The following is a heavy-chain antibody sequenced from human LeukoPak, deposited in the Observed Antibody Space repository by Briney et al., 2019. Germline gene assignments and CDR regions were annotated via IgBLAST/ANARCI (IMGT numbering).Heavy chain of an antibody. J-gene: IGHJ4*02. V-gene: IGHV4-34*01. D-gene: IGHD5-18*01. CDR3: AREGNTAMVTGGFDY. CDR1: GGSFSGYY. Sequence: SETLSLTCAVYGGSFSGYYWSWIRQPPGKGLEWIGEINHSGSTNYNPSLKSRVTISVDTSKNQFSLKLSSVTAADTAVYYCAREGNTAMVTGGFDYWGQGTLVTVSS. CDR2: INHSGST.